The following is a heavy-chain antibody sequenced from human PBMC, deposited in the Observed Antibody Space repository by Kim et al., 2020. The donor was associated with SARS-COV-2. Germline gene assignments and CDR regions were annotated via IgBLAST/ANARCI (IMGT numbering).Heavy chain of an antibody. D-gene: IGHD6-19*01. V-gene: IGHV4-38-2*02. Sequence: SETLSLTCTVSGYSISSGYYWGWIRQPPGKGLEWIGSIYHSGSTYYNPSLKSRVTISVDTSKNQFSLKLSSVTAADTAVYYCARGGGWSREPDYWGQGTLVTVSS. J-gene: IGHJ4*02. CDR3: ARGGGWSREPDY. CDR1: GYSISSGYY. CDR2: IYHSGST.